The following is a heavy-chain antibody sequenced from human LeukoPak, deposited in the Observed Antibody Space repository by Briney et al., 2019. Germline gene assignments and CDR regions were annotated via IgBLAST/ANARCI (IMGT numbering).Heavy chain of an antibody. Sequence: PSETLSLTCTVSGGSISSYYWSWIRQPPGKGLEWIGYIYYSGSTNYNPSLKSRVTISVDTSKNHFSLKLSSVTAADTAVYYCAGDSSGGDLIFDYWGQGTLVTVSS. D-gene: IGHD2-21*02. V-gene: IGHV4-59*12. J-gene: IGHJ4*02. CDR3: AGDSSGGDLIFDY. CDR2: IYYSGST. CDR1: GGSISSYY.